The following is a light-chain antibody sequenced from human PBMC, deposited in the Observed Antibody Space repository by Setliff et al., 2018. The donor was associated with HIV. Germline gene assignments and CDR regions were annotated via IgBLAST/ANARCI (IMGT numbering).Light chain of an antibody. CDR2: DVS. CDR3: ASYAGSNHFV. V-gene: IGLV2-8*01. CDR1: SSDIGIYNY. J-gene: IGLJ1*01. Sequence: QSALTQPPSASGPPGQSVTISCTGTSSDIGIYNYVSWYQQHPGKAPKFIIYDVSQRPSGVPDRFSGSKSGNTASLTFSGLQPEDEADYYCASYAGSNHFVFGTGTKVTVL.